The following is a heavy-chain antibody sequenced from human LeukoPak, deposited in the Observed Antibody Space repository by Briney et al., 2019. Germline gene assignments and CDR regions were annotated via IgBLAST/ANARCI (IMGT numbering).Heavy chain of an antibody. V-gene: IGHV4-59*08. CDR2: IYYSGST. J-gene: IGHJ4*02. CDR3: ARQGPLTTAVTTRTNPFDY. Sequence: PSETLSLTCTVSGGSVSSDYWSWIRQPPGKGLEWIGYIYYSGSTSYNPSLKSRVTISVGTSKNQFSLKLNSVTAADTAVYYCARQGPLTTAVTTRTNPFDYWGQGTLVTVSS. CDR1: GGSVSSDY. D-gene: IGHD4-11*01.